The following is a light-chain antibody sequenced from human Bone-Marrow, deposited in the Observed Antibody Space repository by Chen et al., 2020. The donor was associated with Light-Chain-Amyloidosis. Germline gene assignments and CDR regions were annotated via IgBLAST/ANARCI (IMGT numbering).Light chain of an antibody. V-gene: IGKV1-39*01. Sequence: DIQMTQSPSSLSASVGDRVTITCRASQNIRFHLNWYQQKSGKAPHLLISSGSNLVRGVPSGFSCGATDRIFALTICSVEPEDFATYYCQQSYSHPGTLGQGTMLEV. CDR3: QQSYSHPGT. J-gene: IGKJ1*01. CDR2: SGS. CDR1: QNIRFH.